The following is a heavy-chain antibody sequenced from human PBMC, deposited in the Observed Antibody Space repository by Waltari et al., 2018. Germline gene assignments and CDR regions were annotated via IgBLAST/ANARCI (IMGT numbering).Heavy chain of an antibody. CDR2: LYYTGST. CDR3: ARVHLNSPSDD. V-gene: IGHV4-59*01. CDR1: GGATSGYY. D-gene: IGHD1-7*01. Sequence: VQLQESDPGLVKPSETLYLTCSVSGGATSGYYVSWIRQAPGTKLEWLGNLYYTGSTNYNPAVKSRATISLDTSNIQLSLQLDSMTAADPVLYYCARVHLNSPSDDWGQGAMVAVSS. J-gene: IGHJ3*01.